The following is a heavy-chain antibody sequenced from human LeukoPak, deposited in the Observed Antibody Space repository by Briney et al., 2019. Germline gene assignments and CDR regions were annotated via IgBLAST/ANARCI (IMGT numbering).Heavy chain of an antibody. V-gene: IGHV3-72*01. CDR3: TKDGGKDGNTAFDL. Sequence: LSLTCTVSGGSISSYYWSWIRQPPGKGLEWVGRSRSKTRSYPTEFAASVKGRFTLSRDDSKNSVYLQMNSLQTEDTAVYFCTKDGGKDGNTAFDLWGQGTMVTVSS. D-gene: IGHD3-16*01. J-gene: IGHJ3*01. CDR1: GGSISSYY. CDR2: SRSKTRSYPT.